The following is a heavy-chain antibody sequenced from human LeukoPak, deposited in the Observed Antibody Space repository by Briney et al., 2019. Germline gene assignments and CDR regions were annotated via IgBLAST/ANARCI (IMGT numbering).Heavy chain of an antibody. V-gene: IGHV4-59*01. D-gene: IGHD6-13*01. CDR1: GGSISSYY. J-gene: IGHJ4*02. CDR2: ISYSGTT. Sequence: PSETRSLTCTVSGGSISSYYWSWIRQPPGKGLEWIGYISYSGTTNYNPSLKSRVTISVAPSKNQFSLKLRSVTAPDTAVYYCARDRGNYFDYWGQGTLVTVSS. CDR3: ARDRGNYFDY.